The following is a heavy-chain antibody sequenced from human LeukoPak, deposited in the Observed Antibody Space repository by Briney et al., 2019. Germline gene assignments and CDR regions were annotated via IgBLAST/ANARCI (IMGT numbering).Heavy chain of an antibody. CDR1: GFALSDYY. J-gene: IGHJ4*02. CDR3: ARDREYYFGY. V-gene: IGHV3-11*06. Sequence: GGSLRLSCAASGFALSDYYMSWIRQAPGKGLEWVSYISSSSTYTNYADSVKGRFTISRDNAKNSLYLQMNSLRAEDTAVYYCARDREYYFGYWGQGTLVTVSS. CDR2: ISSSSTYT.